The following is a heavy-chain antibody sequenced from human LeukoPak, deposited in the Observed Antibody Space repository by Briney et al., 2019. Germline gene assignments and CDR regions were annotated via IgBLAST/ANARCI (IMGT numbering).Heavy chain of an antibody. CDR1: GGSISSSSYY. D-gene: IGHD2-2*01. CDR2: IYYSGST. J-gene: IGHJ5*02. V-gene: IGHV4-39*01. CDR3: ARHPVIVVVSNWFDP. Sequence: SETLSLTCTVSGGSISSSSYYWGWIRQPPGKGLEWIGSIYYSGSTYYNPSLKSRVTISVDTSKNQFSLKLSSVTAADTAVYYCARHPVIVVVSNWFDPWSQGTLVTVSS.